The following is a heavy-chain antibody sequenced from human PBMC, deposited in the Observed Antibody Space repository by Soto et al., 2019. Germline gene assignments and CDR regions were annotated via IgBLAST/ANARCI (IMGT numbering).Heavy chain of an antibody. Sequence: PSETLSLTCTVSGGSISSSSYYWGWIRQPPGKGLEWIGSIYYSGSTYYNPSLKSQVTISVDTSKNQFSLKLSSVTAADTAVYYCARQQVLRFLYYYGMDVWGQGTTVTVSS. J-gene: IGHJ6*02. CDR2: IYYSGST. CDR3: ARQQVLRFLYYYGMDV. CDR1: GGSISSSSYY. D-gene: IGHD3-3*01. V-gene: IGHV4-39*01.